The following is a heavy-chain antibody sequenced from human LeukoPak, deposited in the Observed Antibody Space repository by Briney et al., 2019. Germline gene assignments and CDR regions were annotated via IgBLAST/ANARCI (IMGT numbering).Heavy chain of an antibody. J-gene: IGHJ4*02. CDR3: AKQGSGWYEHYFDY. CDR1: GFTFSSYG. V-gene: IGHV3-30*18. Sequence: GGSLRLFCAASGFTFSSYGMHWVRQAPGKGLEWGAVISYGGSNKFYAESVKGRFTISTDNSKNTLYLQMNILRAEDTAVYYCAKQGSGWYEHYFDYWGQGTLVTVSS. CDR2: ISYGGSNK. D-gene: IGHD6-19*01.